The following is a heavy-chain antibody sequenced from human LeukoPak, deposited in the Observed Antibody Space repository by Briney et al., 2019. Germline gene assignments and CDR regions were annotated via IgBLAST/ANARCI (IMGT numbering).Heavy chain of an antibody. Sequence: SETLSLTCAVYGGSFSGYYWSWIRQPPGKGLEWIGEINHSGSTNSNPSLKSRVTISIDTSKNQFSLKLSSVTAADTAVYHCARPTIALLAFDIWGQGTMVTVSS. D-gene: IGHD5-24*01. CDR2: INHSGST. J-gene: IGHJ3*02. CDR3: ARPTIALLAFDI. CDR1: GGSFSGYY. V-gene: IGHV4-34*01.